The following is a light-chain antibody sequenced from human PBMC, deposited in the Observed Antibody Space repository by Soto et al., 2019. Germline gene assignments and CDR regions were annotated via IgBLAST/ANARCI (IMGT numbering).Light chain of an antibody. J-gene: IGLJ2*01. CDR2: EVS. CDR3: SSYTSSSTLVV. V-gene: IGLV2-14*01. Sequence: QSALTQPASVSGSPGQSITISCTGTSSDAGGYNYVSWYQQHPGKAPKLMIYEVSNRPSGVSSRFSGSKSGNTASLTISGLQAEDEADYYCSSYTSSSTLVVFGGGTKLTVL. CDR1: SSDAGGYNY.